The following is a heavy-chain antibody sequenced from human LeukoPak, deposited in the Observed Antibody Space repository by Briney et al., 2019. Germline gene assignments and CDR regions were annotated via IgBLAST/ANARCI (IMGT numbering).Heavy chain of an antibody. Sequence: GGSLRLSCAASGFSARAYAMHWVRETPGKGLEWVAVMSYEETYKNYAEAVKGRFTISRDDSKNTLFLQMSSLRPEDTAVYYCARDFGVIRRSWGQGTLVSVSS. V-gene: IGHV3-30-3*01. J-gene: IGHJ5*02. CDR1: GFSARAYA. CDR3: ARDFGVIRRS. D-gene: IGHD3-3*01. CDR2: MSYEETYK.